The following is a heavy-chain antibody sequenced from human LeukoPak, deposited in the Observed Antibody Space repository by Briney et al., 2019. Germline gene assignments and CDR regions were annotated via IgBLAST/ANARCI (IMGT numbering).Heavy chain of an antibody. CDR2: IYYSGST. CDR3: ARLNRFGEIFADY. D-gene: IGHD3-10*01. CDR1: GGSISSGDHY. V-gene: IGHV4-30-4*02. J-gene: IGHJ4*02. Sequence: SETLSLTCTVSGGSISSGDHYWTWIRQPPGKGLEWIGYIYYSGSTSYNPSLKSRVTISVDTSKSQFSLRLNSVTAADTAVYYCARLNRFGEIFADYWGQGTLVSVSS.